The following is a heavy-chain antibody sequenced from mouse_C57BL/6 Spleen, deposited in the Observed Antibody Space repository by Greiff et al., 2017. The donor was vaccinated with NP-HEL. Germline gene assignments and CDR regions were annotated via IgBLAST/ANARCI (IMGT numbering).Heavy chain of an antibody. CDR1: GFNIKDYY. J-gene: IGHJ2*01. V-gene: IGHV14-2*01. CDR2: IDPEDGET. CDR3: ARSVDYDYDESSDD. D-gene: IGHD2-4*01. Sequence: VQLQQSGAELVKPGASVTLSCTASGFNIKDYYMHWVKQRTEQGLEWIGRIDPEDGETTYAPKFQGKATITADTSSNTTYLQLSSLTSEDTAVYYCARSVDYDYDESSDDWGQGTTLTVSS.